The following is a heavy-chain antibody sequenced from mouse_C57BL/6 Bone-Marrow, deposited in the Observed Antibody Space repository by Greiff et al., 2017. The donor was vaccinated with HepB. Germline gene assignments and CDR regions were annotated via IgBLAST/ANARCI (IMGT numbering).Heavy chain of an antibody. CDR3: TREDYYGSSPGFAY. D-gene: IGHD1-1*01. Sequence: LKESGGGLVQPGGSLKLSCAASGFTFSDYYMYWVRQTPEKRLEWVAYISNGGGSTYYPDTVKGRFTISRDNAKNTLYLKMRRLKSEATAMDYGTREDYYGSSPGFAYWGQGTLVTVSA. CDR2: ISNGGGST. J-gene: IGHJ3*01. V-gene: IGHV5-12*01. CDR1: GFTFSDYY.